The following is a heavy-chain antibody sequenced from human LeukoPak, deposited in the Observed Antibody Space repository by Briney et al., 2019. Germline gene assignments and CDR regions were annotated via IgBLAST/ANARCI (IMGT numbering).Heavy chain of an antibody. D-gene: IGHD3-10*01. J-gene: IGHJ5*02. CDR2: IYYNGST. Sequence: SETLSLTCTVSGGSISSGDYYWSWIRQPPGKGLEWIGYIYYNGSTYYNPSLKSRVAISVDTSKNQFSLKLSSVTAADTAVYYCARTSLGGAWFDPWGQGTLVTVSS. CDR1: GGSISSGDYY. CDR3: ARTSLGGAWFDP. V-gene: IGHV4-30-4*08.